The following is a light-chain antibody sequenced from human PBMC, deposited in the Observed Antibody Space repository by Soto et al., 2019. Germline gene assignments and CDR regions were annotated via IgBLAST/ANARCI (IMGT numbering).Light chain of an antibody. V-gene: IGKV1-33*01. Sequence: DIQMTQSPSSLSASVGDRVTITCQASQDISNYLNWYQQKPGKAPKLLIYDASNLETGVPSRFSGSGSGTDFACTISGLQPEDIATYYCQQYDNLPYTFGQWTKLEIK. J-gene: IGKJ2*01. CDR1: QDISNY. CDR3: QQYDNLPYT. CDR2: DAS.